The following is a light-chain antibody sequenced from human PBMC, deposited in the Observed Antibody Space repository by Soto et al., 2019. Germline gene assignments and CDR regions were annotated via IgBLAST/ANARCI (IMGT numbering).Light chain of an antibody. V-gene: IGKV3-11*01. CDR3: QQRSNWPPIT. CDR2: GAF. Sequence: EIVLTQSPGTLSLSPGERATLSCRASPSVTNFLAWYQQKPGQAPRLLIYGAFNRATGIPARFSGSGSGTDFTLTISSLEPEDFAVYYCQQRSNWPPITFGQGTRLEIK. J-gene: IGKJ5*01. CDR1: PSVTNF.